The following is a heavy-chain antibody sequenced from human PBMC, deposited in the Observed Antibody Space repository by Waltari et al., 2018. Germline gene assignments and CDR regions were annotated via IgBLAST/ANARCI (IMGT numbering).Heavy chain of an antibody. Sequence: QVQLQESGPGLVKPSETLSLTCTVSGGSISSYYWSWIRQPPGKGLEWIGYIYYSGSTNYNPSLKSRVTISVDTSKNQFSLKLSSVTAADTAVYYCARHDYPGDWFDPWGQGTLVTVSS. V-gene: IGHV4-59*08. CDR3: ARHDYPGDWFDP. CDR1: GGSISSYY. CDR2: IYYSGST. D-gene: IGHD3-16*01. J-gene: IGHJ5*02.